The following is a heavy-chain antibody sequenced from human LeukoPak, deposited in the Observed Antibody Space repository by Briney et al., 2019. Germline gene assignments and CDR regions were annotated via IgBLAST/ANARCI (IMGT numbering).Heavy chain of an antibody. CDR1: GYIFTSYW. Sequence: PGESLKISCKGSGYIFTSYWIGWVRQMPGKGLEWMGIIYPGDSDTRYSPSFQGQVTISADKSISTAYLQWSSLKASDTAMYYCARQAVPVAKYFQYWGQGTLVTVSS. J-gene: IGHJ1*01. CDR2: IYPGDSDT. D-gene: IGHD2-2*01. V-gene: IGHV5-51*01. CDR3: ARQAVPVAKYFQY.